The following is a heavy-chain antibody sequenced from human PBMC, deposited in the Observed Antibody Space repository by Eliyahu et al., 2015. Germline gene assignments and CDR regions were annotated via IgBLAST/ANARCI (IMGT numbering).Heavy chain of an antibody. V-gene: IGHV4-59*01. D-gene: IGHD3-3*01. CDR3: ATKQGYYDSPESNYYYYYMDV. CDR1: GGSISSYY. J-gene: IGHJ6*03. CDR2: IYYSGST. Sequence: LVKPSETLSLTCTVSGGSISSYYWSWIRQPPGKGLEWIGYIYYSGSTNYNPSLKSRVTISVDTSKNQFSLKLSSVTAADTAVYYCATKQGYYDSPESNYYYYYMDVWGKGTTVTVSS.